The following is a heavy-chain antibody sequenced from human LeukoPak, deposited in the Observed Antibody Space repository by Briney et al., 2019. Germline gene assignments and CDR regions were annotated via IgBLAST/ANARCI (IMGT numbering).Heavy chain of an antibody. Sequence: SVKVSCKASGGTFSSYAISWVRQAPGRGLEWMGGIIPIFGTANYAQKFQGRVTITADESTSTAYMELSSLRSEDTAVYYCAKRGHYYDSSGYFDEWGQGTLVTVSS. CDR2: IIPIFGTA. D-gene: IGHD3-22*01. V-gene: IGHV1-69*01. CDR3: AKRGHYYDSSGYFDE. J-gene: IGHJ4*02. CDR1: GGTFSSYA.